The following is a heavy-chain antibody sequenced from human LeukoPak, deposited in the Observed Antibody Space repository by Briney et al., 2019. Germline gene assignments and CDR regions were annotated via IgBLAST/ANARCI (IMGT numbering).Heavy chain of an antibody. CDR2: INHSGST. V-gene: IGHV4-34*01. J-gene: IGHJ4*02. D-gene: IGHD5-12*01. CDR3: ARGRGYSGYRSAVDY. CDR1: GFTFSDYY. Sequence: GSLRLSCAASGFTFSDYYMSWIRQPPGKGLEWIGEINHSGSTNYNPPLKSRVTISVDTSKNQFSLKLSSVTAADTAVYYCARGRGYSGYRSAVDYWGQGTLVTVSS.